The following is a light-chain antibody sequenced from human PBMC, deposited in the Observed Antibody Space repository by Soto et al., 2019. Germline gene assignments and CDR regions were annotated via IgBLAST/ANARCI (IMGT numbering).Light chain of an antibody. Sequence: QSVLTQPASVSGSPGQSITVSCTGTSTDVGTYNLVSWYQQHPGKAPKLIIYEGSKRPSGVSNRFSGSKSGNTASLTISGLQAEDEADYYCCSYAGSRTFTFGGGTKVTVL. CDR3: CSYAGSRTFT. J-gene: IGLJ2*01. V-gene: IGLV2-23*01. CDR1: STDVGTYNL. CDR2: EGS.